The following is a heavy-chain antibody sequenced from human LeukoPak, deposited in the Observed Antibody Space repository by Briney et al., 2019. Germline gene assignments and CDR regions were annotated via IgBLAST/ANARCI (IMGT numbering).Heavy chain of an antibody. J-gene: IGHJ4*02. Sequence: GGSLSLSCAASGFTFSSYAMRWVRQAPGKGLEWVAVVWDDGSSQNYADSVKGRFTISRDNSKNMLYLQMNSLRAEDTAVYYCAKDQWNPDYWGQGTLVSVSS. CDR3: AKDQWNPDY. CDR1: GFTFSSYA. CDR2: VWDDGSSQ. V-gene: IGHV3-33*06. D-gene: IGHD6-19*01.